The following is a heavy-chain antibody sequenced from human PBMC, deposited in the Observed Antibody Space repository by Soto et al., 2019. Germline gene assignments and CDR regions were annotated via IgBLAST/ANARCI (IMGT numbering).Heavy chain of an antibody. D-gene: IGHD6-6*01. CDR2: IIPIFGTA. J-gene: IGHJ2*01. CDR1: GGTFSSYA. Sequence: GASVKVSCKASGGTFSSYAISWVRQAPGQGLEWMGGIIPIFGTANYAQKFQGRVTITADESTSTAYMELSSLRFEDTAVYYCASGKYSSSSPPPNWYFDLWGRGTLVTVSS. CDR3: ASGKYSSSSPPPNWYFDL. V-gene: IGHV1-69*13.